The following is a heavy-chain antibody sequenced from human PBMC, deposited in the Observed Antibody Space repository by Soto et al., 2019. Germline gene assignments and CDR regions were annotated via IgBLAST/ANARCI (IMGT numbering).Heavy chain of an antibody. Sequence: PSQTLSLTCAISGDSVSSNSAAWNWIRQSPSRGLEWLGRTYYRSKWYNGYAVSVKSRTTINPDRSRNHFSLQLHCVTPVGTAVYYCASDLAYCGGDCYWWGDAFDIWGQGKMVTLS. J-gene: IGHJ3*02. D-gene: IGHD2-21*02. CDR1: GDSVSSNSAA. CDR3: ASDLAYCGGDCYWWGDAFDI. CDR2: TYYRSKWYN. V-gene: IGHV6-1*01.